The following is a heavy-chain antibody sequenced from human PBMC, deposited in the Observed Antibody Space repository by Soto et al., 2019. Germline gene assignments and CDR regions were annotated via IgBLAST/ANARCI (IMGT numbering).Heavy chain of an antibody. CDR2: ISYDGSNK. D-gene: IGHD3-16*01. CDR1: GFTFSSYA. Sequence: GGSLRLSCAASGFTFSSYAMHWVRQAPGKGLEWVAVISYDGSNKYYADSVKGRFTISRDNSKNTLYLQMNSLRAEDTAVYYCARAWGSLDYWGQGTLVTVSS. V-gene: IGHV3-30-3*01. CDR3: ARAWGSLDY. J-gene: IGHJ4*02.